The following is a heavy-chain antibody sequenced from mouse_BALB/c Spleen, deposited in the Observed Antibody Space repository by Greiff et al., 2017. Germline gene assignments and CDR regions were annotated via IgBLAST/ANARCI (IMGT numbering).Heavy chain of an antibody. J-gene: IGHJ2*01. D-gene: IGHD2-3*01. V-gene: IGHV5-12-2*01. CDR2: ISNGGGST. Sequence: EVKLVESGGGLVQPGGSLKLSCAASGFTFSSYTMSWVRQTPEKRLEWVAYISNGGGSTYYPDTVKGRFTISRDNPKNTLFLQMTSLRSEDTAMYYCARGDGRFDYWGQGTTLTVSS. CDR1: GFTFSSYT. CDR3: ARGDGRFDY.